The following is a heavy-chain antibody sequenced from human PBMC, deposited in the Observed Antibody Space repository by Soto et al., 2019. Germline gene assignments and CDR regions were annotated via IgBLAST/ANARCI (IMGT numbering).Heavy chain of an antibody. J-gene: IGHJ5*02. CDR1: GGSISSYY. Sequence: QVQLQESGPGLVKPSETLSLTCTVSGGSISSYYWSWIRQPPGKGLEWIGYIYYSGSTNYNPSLKSRVAISVDTSKNHFSLKLSSVTAADTAVYYCARAFVDIVAPRGWFDPWGQGTLVTVSS. CDR3: ARAFVDIVAPRGWFDP. CDR2: IYYSGST. D-gene: IGHD5-12*01. V-gene: IGHV4-59*01.